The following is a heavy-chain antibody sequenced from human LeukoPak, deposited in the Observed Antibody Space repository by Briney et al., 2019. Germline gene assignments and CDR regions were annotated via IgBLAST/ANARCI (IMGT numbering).Heavy chain of an antibody. CDR1: GGTFSSYA. D-gene: IGHD3-3*01. CDR2: IIPIFGTA. Sequence: SVKVSCKASGGTFSSYAISWVRQAPRQGLEWMGGIIPIFGTANYAQKFQGRVTTTTDESTSTAYMELSSLRSEDTAVYYCARGLEWLPTDYWGQGTLVTVSS. CDR3: ARGLEWLPTDY. J-gene: IGHJ4*02. V-gene: IGHV1-69*05.